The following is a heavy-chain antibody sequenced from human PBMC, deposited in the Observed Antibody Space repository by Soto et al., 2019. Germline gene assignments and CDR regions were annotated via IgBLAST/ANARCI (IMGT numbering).Heavy chain of an antibody. Sequence: SETLSLTCTVSGDPISNYYWSWIRQPPGKGLEWIGYIFYSGSTNYNPSLQSRVTISVHTSKSQFSLELSSVTAADTAVYYCARGLISGSHYSGGWYYFDSWGQGTQVTVSS. D-gene: IGHD1-26*01. V-gene: IGHV4-59*12. CDR3: ARGLISGSHYSGGWYYFDS. J-gene: IGHJ4*02. CDR2: IFYSGST. CDR1: GDPISNYY.